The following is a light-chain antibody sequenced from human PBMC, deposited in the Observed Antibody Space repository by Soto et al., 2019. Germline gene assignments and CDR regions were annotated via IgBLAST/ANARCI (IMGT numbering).Light chain of an antibody. CDR3: QTWGTGNVV. J-gene: IGLJ2*01. Sequence: QSVLTQSPSASASLGASVRLTCTLSSGHSTYAITWHQQQPEKGPRYLMILYSDGSHTKGDGIPDRFSGSSSGAERYLTISSLQSEDEADYYCQTWGTGNVVFGGGTKLTVL. CDR1: SGHSTYA. CDR2: LYSDGSH. V-gene: IGLV4-69*01.